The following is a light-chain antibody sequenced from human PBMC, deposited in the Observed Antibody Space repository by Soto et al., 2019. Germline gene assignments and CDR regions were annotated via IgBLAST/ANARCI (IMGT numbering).Light chain of an antibody. Sequence: QSALTQPPSASGTPGQRVTISCSGSSSNIGSNTVNWYQQLPGTAPKLLIYSNNQRPSGVPDRFSGSKSGTSASLAISGLQSEDEADYYCAAWDDSLNAVVFVGGTKLTVL. CDR2: SNN. CDR1: SSNIGSNT. J-gene: IGLJ2*01. CDR3: AAWDDSLNAVV. V-gene: IGLV1-44*01.